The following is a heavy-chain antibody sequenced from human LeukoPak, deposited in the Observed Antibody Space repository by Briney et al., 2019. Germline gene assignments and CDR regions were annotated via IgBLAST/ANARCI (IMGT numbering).Heavy chain of an antibody. Sequence: SETLSLTCTVSGDSISSSDWNWVRQTPGKGLEWIGYISASGNTNYNPSLKSRIIISVDMSKNQFSLKLSSVTAADTAVYYCARLIPGTTGLRKNYFDYWGQGPLVTVSS. J-gene: IGHJ4*02. CDR1: GDSISSSD. CDR2: ISASGNT. CDR3: ARLIPGTTGLRKNYFDY. V-gene: IGHV4-4*09. D-gene: IGHD1-20*01.